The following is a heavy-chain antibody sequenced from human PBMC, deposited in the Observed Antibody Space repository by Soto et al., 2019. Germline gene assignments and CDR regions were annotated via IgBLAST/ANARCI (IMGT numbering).Heavy chain of an antibody. CDR3: ARADGYYGSGSYSMIAPDGYYYYGMDV. J-gene: IGHJ6*02. CDR2: IIPIFGTA. Sequence: SVKVSCKASGGTFSSYAISWVRQAPGQGLEWMGGIIPIFGTANYARKFQGRVTITADKSTSTAYMELSSLRSEDTAVYYCARADGYYGSGSYSMIAPDGYYYYGMDVWGQGTTVTVSS. CDR1: GGTFSSYA. D-gene: IGHD3-10*01. V-gene: IGHV1-69*06.